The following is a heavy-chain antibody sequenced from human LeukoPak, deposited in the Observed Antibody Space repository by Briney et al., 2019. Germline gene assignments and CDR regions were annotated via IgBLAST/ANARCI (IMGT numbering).Heavy chain of an antibody. CDR1: GFTFSSYA. D-gene: IGHD6-19*01. Sequence: GRSLRLSCAASGFTFSSYAMHWVRQAPGKGLEWVAVISYDGSNKYYADSVKGRFTISRDNSKNTLYLQMNSLRAEDTAVYYCAKAIAVAGYWGQGTLVTVSS. J-gene: IGHJ4*02. V-gene: IGHV3-30-3*01. CDR2: ISYDGSNK. CDR3: AKAIAVAGY.